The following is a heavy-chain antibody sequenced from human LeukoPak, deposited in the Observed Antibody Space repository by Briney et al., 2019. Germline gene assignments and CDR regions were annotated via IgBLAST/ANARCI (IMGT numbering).Heavy chain of an antibody. CDR1: GFTFSSYS. V-gene: IGHV3-21*01. J-gene: IGHJ4*02. CDR2: ISSSSSYI. CDR3: ARDLPGSYDFWSGYPPGGNYFDY. Sequence: GGSLRLSCAASGFTFSSYSMNWVRQAPGKGLEWVSSISSSSSYIYYADSVKGRFTISRDNAKNSLYLQMNSLRAEDTAVYYCARDLPGSYDFWSGYPPGGNYFDYWGQGTLVTVSS. D-gene: IGHD3-3*01.